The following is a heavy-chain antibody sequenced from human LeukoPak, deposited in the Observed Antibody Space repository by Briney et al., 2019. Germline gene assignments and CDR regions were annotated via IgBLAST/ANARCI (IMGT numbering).Heavy chain of an antibody. V-gene: IGHV3-23*01. CDR1: GFTFSSYA. CDR3: AKGRSRADYDMDV. J-gene: IGHJ6*02. CDR2: ISDTNDYT. D-gene: IGHD1-14*01. Sequence: GGSLRLSCAASGFTFSSYAMTWVRQAPGKGLEWVSCISDTNDYTYYRDSVKGRYTVSRDNSKNTLYLQMNSLRAEDTAVYYCAKGRSRADYDMDVWGQGTTVTVSS.